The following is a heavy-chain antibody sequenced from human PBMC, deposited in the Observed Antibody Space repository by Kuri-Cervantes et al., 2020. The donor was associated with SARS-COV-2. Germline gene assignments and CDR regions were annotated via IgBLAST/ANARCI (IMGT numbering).Heavy chain of an antibody. V-gene: IGHV3-30*18. Sequence: GGSLRLSCAASGFTFSSCSMNWVRQAPGKGLEWVAVISHDGKNKKCIASGKGRFTISRDNSQNTLYLHMKSLRSEDTAMYYCAKDRVGVQDFWGQGTLVTVSS. CDR1: GFTFSSCS. D-gene: IGHD2-21*01. CDR2: ISHDGKNK. CDR3: AKDRVGVQDF. J-gene: IGHJ4*02.